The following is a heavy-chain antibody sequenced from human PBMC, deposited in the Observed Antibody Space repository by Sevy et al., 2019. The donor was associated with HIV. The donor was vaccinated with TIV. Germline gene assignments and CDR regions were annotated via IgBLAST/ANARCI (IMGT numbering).Heavy chain of an antibody. CDR2: ISSSSSTI. Sequence: GGSLRLSCAASGFTFSSYSMNWVRQAPGKGLEWVSYISSSSSTIYYADSVKGRFTISRDNAKNSLYLQMNSLRDEDTAVYYCAGDLYCSGGSCSKNNWFDPWGQGTLVTVSS. CDR3: AGDLYCSGGSCSKNNWFDP. V-gene: IGHV3-48*02. CDR1: GFTFSSYS. J-gene: IGHJ5*02. D-gene: IGHD2-15*01.